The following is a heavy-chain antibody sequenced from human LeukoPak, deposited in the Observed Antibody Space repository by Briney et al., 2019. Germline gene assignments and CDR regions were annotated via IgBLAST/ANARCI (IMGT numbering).Heavy chain of an antibody. CDR2: ISHTGNT. J-gene: IGHJ4*02. Sequence: SETLSLTCTVSGGSISSSSYYWGWIRQPPGKGLEWLGEISHTGNTHYNPSLKSRVTVSVDISADMSTTRVSLNLKSVTAADMAIYYCARGPGHSFKYWGQGTRVTVSS. CDR3: ARGPGHSFKY. V-gene: IGHV4-39*07. CDR1: GGSISSSSYY. D-gene: IGHD1-1*01.